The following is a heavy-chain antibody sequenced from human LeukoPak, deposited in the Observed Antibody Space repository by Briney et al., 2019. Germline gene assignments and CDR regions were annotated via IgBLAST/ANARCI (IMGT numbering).Heavy chain of an antibody. Sequence: PGGSLRLSCAASGSTFSSYEMNWVRQAPGKGLEWVSYISSSGSTIYYADSVKGRFTISRDNAKNSLYLQMNSLRAEDTAVYYCARDEQQWLVGYFDYWGQGTLVTVS. CDR1: GSTFSSYE. V-gene: IGHV3-48*03. CDR3: ARDEQQWLVGYFDY. J-gene: IGHJ4*02. D-gene: IGHD6-19*01. CDR2: ISSSGSTI.